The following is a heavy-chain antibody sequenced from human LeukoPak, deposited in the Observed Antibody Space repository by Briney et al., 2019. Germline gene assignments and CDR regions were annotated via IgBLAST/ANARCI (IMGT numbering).Heavy chain of an antibody. V-gene: IGHV3-30*04. CDR1: GFTFSNYA. CDR2: ISYDGSNK. J-gene: IGHJ4*02. CDR3: VRDNYGLDY. Sequence: GGSLRLACAASGFTFSNYAMHWVRQTPGKGQEWVAVISYDGSNKYYADSVKGRFTISRDNSKNTLYLQMNSLRAEDTAVYYCVRDNYGLDYWGQGTLVTVSS. D-gene: IGHD3-10*01.